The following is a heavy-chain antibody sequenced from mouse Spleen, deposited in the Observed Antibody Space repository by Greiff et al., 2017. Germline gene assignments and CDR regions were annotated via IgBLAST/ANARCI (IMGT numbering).Heavy chain of an antibody. Sequence: VQLQQSGAELARPGASVKMSCKASGYTFTSYTMHWVKQRPGQGLEWIGYINPSSGYTKYNQKFKDKATLTADKSSSTAYMQLSSLTSEDCAFYYCARTVTRKYFDYWGQGTTLTVSS. D-gene: IGHD1-1*01. CDR3: ARTVTRKYFDY. J-gene: IGHJ2*01. CDR2: INPSSGYT. V-gene: IGHV1-4*01. CDR1: GYTFTSYT.